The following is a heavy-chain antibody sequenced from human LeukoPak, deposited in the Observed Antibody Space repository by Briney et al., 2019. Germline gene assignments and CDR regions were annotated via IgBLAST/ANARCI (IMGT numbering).Heavy chain of an antibody. D-gene: IGHD6-19*01. V-gene: IGHV3-33*08. CDR3: ARDELAVAKKGFLDS. CDR2: IWYDGSNK. Sequence: PGRSLRLSCEASGFTFKTYGMHWVRQAPGKGLEWVAVIWYDGSNKYYADSVKGRFTISRDNSKNTLYLQVNSLRAEDTAVYYCARDELAVAKKGFLDSWGQGTLVTVSS. J-gene: IGHJ4*02. CDR1: GFTFKTYG.